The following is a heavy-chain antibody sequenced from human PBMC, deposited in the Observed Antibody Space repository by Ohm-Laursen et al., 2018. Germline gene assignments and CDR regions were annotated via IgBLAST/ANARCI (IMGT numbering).Heavy chain of an antibody. CDR2: INHSGST. CDR1: GGSFSGYY. J-gene: IGHJ4*02. V-gene: IGHV4-34*01. CDR3: ARLLGTPRYYFDY. D-gene: IGHD1-1*01. Sequence: TLSLTCAVYGGSFSGYYWSWIRQPPGKGLEWIGEINHSGSTNYNPPLKSRVTMSVDTSNNQFSLNLTSVTAADTAVYYCARLLGTPRYYFDYWGQGSLVTVSS.